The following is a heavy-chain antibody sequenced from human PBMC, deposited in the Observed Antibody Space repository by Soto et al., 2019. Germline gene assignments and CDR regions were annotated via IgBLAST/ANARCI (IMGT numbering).Heavy chain of an antibody. CDR2: INSDGSST. CDR1: GFTFSSYW. J-gene: IGHJ5*02. Sequence: PGGSLRLSCAASGFTFSSYWMHWVRQAPGKGLVWVSRINSDGSSTSYADSVKGRFTISRDNAKNTLYLQMNSLRAEDTAVYYCARGYDSSGYTYNWFDPWGQGTLVTVSS. D-gene: IGHD3-22*01. CDR3: ARGYDSSGYTYNWFDP. V-gene: IGHV3-74*01.